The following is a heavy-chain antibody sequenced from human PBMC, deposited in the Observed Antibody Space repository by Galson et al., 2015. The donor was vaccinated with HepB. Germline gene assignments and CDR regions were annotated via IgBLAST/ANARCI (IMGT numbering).Heavy chain of an antibody. J-gene: IGHJ5*02. V-gene: IGHV3-21*01. CDR3: AREISGWFDP. Sequence: SLRLSCATSGFTFSSYSMNWVRQAPGKGLEWVSSIYSSSSYMYYADSVKGRFTISRDNAKNSLFLQMNSLRAEDTAVYYCAREISGWFDPWGQGTLVTVSS. CDR2: IYSSSSYM. CDR1: GFTFSSYS.